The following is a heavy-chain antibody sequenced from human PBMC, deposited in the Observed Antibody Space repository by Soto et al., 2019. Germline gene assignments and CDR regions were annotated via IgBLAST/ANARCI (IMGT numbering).Heavy chain of an antibody. Sequence: SETRSLTCTVSGAALSSGGYFYTWVRQPPGKGLEWLGYIYYSGGTNYNPSLKSRVTISLDKSKSQFSLRLISATAADAAVYYCTREQSDDNYFDPWRQRXLVTVCS. CDR3: TREQSDDNYFDP. CDR1: GAALSSGGYF. CDR2: IYYSGGT. D-gene: IGHD6-19*01. J-gene: IGHJ5*02. V-gene: IGHV4-61*08.